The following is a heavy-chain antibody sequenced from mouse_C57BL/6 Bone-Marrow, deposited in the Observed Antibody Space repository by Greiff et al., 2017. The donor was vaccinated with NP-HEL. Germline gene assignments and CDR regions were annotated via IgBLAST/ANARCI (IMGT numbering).Heavy chain of an antibody. D-gene: IGHD1-1*01. CDR2: IDPENGDT. Sequence: VQLKESGAELVRPGASVKLSCTASGFNLKDDYMHWVTQRPEQGLEWIGWIDPENGDTEYASKFQGKATITADTSSNTAYLQLSSLTSEATAVYFCTTYLYDYCSSYLYFDVWGTGTTVTVSS. CDR3: TTYLYDYCSSYLYFDV. CDR1: GFNLKDDY. J-gene: IGHJ1*03. V-gene: IGHV14-4*01.